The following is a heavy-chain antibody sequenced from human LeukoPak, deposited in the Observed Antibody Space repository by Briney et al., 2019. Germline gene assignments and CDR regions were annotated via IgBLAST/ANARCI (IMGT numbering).Heavy chain of an antibody. CDR2: IKHDGSEK. D-gene: IGHD2-15*01. CDR3: ARPYCSGGSCYSPPDF. Sequence: GGSLRLSCAVSGLTFSSYWMTWVRQAPGKGLEWVANIKHDGSEKYYVDSVKGRFTISRDNAMNSLYLQMNSLRAEDTAVYYCARPYCSGGSCYSPPDFWGQGTLVTVSS. J-gene: IGHJ4*02. CDR1: GLTFSSYW. V-gene: IGHV3-7*01.